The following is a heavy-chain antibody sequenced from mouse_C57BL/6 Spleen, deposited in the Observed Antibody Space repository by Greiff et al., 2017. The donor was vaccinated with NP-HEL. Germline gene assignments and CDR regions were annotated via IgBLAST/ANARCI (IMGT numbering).Heavy chain of an antibody. D-gene: IGHD2-2*01. CDR1: GYTFTSYW. V-gene: IGHV1-69*01. CDR2: IDPSASYT. J-gene: IGHJ1*03. Sequence: VQLQQPGAELVMPGASVKLSCKASGYTFTSYWMHWVKQRPGQGLEWIGEIDPSASYTNYNQKFKGKSTLTVDKSSSTAYMQLSSLTSEDSAVYYCAYMVRSWYFDVWGTGTTVTVSS. CDR3: AYMVRSWYFDV.